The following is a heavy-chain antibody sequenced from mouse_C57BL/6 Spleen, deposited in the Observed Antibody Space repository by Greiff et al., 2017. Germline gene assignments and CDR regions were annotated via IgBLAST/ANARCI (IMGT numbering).Heavy chain of an antibody. V-gene: IGHV1-11*01. CDR2: IYPVSGEN. D-gene: IGHD1-1*01. CDR1: GYTFTDHI. J-gene: IGHJ4*01. CDR3: GITTVVYYYAMDY. Sequence: QVQLQQSGAELASPGASVTLSCKAPGYTFTDHIMNWVKKRPGQGLEWIGRIYPVSGENNYNPKFMGKATFSVARSASTVYMVVNSLTSEDPAVYDWGITTVVYYYAMDYWGQGTSVTVSS.